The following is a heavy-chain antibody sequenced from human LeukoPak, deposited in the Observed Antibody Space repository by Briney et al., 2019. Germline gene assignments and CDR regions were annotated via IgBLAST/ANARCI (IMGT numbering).Heavy chain of an antibody. CDR1: GYTFTSYY. CDR3: ARDCNYYDSSGYYHIDY. J-gene: IGHJ4*02. V-gene: IGHV1-46*01. CDR2: INPSGGST. Sequence: ASVKVSCTASGYTFTSYYMHWVRQAPGQGLEWMGIINPSGGSTSYAQKFQGRVTMTRDTSTSTVYMELSSLRSEDTAVYYCARDCNYYDSSGYYHIDYWGQGTLVTVSS. D-gene: IGHD3-22*01.